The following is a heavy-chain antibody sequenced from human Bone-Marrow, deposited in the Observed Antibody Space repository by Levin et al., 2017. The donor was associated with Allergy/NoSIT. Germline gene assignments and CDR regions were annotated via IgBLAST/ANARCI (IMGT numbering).Heavy chain of an antibody. Sequence: GGSLRLSCGASGFTFEDYTMHWVRQAPGKGLEWICLINGDGGSTFYADSVKGRFTISRDNSRNSLELQMNSLRTEDTALYYCAKQLAALTVVFDYWGQGTLVTVSA. CDR3: AKQLAALTVVFDY. D-gene: IGHD3-3*02. V-gene: IGHV3-43*01. CDR1: GFTFEDYT. CDR2: INGDGGST. J-gene: IGHJ4*02.